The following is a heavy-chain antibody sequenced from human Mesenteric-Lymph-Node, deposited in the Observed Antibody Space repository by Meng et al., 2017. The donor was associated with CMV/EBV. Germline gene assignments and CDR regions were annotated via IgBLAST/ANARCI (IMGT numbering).Heavy chain of an antibody. V-gene: IGHV3-21*01. CDR1: KFTFSSYS. D-gene: IGHD3-16*01. Sequence: GGSLRLSCAASKFTFSSYSMNWVRQAPGKGLEWVSSITSSSSHIYYADSVRGRFTISRDNAENSLYLQMNSLRAEDTAVYYCAELRSSVFDIWGQGTMVTVSS. CDR2: ITSSSSHI. CDR3: AELRSSVFDI. J-gene: IGHJ3*02.